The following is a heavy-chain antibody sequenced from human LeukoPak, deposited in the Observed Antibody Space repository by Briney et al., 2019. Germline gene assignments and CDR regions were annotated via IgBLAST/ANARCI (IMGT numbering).Heavy chain of an antibody. CDR1: GGSISSGASD. J-gene: IGHJ2*01. V-gene: IGHV4-31*03. Sequence: SETLSLTCTVSGGSISSGASDWGWVRQHPKRGLEWVGYINHSGSTYYNPSLGSRVTMSVDTSKNQFSLKPSSVTAADSAVYYCARAARQGFTMIVVPFFYFDLWGRGTLVTVSS. D-gene: IGHD3-22*01. CDR3: ARAARQGFTMIVVPFFYFDL. CDR2: INHSGST.